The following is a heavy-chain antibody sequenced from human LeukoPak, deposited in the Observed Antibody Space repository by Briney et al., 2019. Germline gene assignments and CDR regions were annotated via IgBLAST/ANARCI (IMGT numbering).Heavy chain of an antibody. V-gene: IGHV3-48*03. CDR3: ARGGLGYSRGPDAFDI. J-gene: IGHJ3*02. CDR1: GFTFSSYE. CDR2: ISSSGSTI. Sequence: GGSLRLSCAASGFTFSSYEMNWVRQAPGKGLEWVSYISSSGSTIYYADSVKGRFTISRDNAKNSLYLQMNSLRAEDTAVYYCARGGLGYSRGPDAFDIWGQGTMVTVSS. D-gene: IGHD6-13*01.